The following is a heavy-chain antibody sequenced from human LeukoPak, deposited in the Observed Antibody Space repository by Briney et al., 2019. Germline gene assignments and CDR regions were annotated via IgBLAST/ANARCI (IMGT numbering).Heavy chain of an antibody. V-gene: IGHV4-4*07. J-gene: IGHJ4*02. CDR1: GGSISSYY. Sequence: SETLSLTCPVSGGSISSYYWSWIRQPAGKGLEWIGRIYTSGSTNYNPSLKSRVTMSVDTSKNQFSLKLSSVTAADTAVYYCARDGSIAAAGIIDYWGQGTLVTVSS. D-gene: IGHD6-13*01. CDR3: ARDGSIAAAGIIDY. CDR2: IYTSGST.